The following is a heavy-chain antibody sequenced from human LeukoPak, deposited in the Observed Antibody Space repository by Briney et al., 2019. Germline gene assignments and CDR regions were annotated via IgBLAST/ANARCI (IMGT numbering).Heavy chain of an antibody. CDR3: ARDRITYDAFDI. V-gene: IGHV4-34*01. CDR2: INHSGST. J-gene: IGHJ3*02. Sequence: SETLSLTCAVYGGSFSGYYWSWIRQPPGKGLEWIGEINHSGSTNYNPSLKSRVTISVDTSKNQFSLKLSSVTAADTAVYYCARDRITYDAFDIWGQGTMVTVSS. CDR1: GGSFSGYY. D-gene: IGHD3-10*01.